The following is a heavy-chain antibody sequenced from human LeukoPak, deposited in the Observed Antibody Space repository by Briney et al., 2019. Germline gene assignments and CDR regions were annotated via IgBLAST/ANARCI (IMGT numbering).Heavy chain of an antibody. V-gene: IGHV3-9*01. J-gene: IGHJ4*02. D-gene: IGHD2-2*01. CDR1: GFTFDDYA. CDR3: AKGSYAPYYLDS. Sequence: PGGSLRLSCAASGFTFDDYAMHWVRQAPGKGLGWVSGLSWNSGTIAYAESVKGRFTISRDNAKNSLYLQMNNLRPEDTAFYYCAKGSYAPYYLDSWGQGTLVIVSS. CDR2: LSWNSGTI.